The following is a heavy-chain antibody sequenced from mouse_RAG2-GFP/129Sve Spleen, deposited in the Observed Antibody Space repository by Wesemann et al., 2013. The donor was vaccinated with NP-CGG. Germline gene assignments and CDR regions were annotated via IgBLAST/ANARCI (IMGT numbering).Heavy chain of an antibody. CDR2: INPYNDGT. J-gene: IGHJ3*01. D-gene: IGHD4-1*01. V-gene: IGHV1-14*01. Sequence: EVQLQQSGPELVKPGASVKMSCKASGYTFTSYVMHWVKQKPGQGLEWIGYINPYNDGTKYNEKFKGKATLTSDKSSSTAYMELSSLTSEDSAVYYCARGWDVAWFAYWGQGTLVTVSA. CDR3: ARGWDVAWFAY. CDR1: GYTFTSYV.